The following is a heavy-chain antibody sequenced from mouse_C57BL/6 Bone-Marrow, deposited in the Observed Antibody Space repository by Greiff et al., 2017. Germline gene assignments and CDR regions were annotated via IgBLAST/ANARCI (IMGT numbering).Heavy chain of an antibody. D-gene: IGHD2-4*01. CDR3: TAIYYDDDYAMDY. Sequence: EVQGVESGAELVRPGASVKLSCTASGFNIKDDYMHWVKQRPEQGLEWIGWIDPENGDTEYASKFQGKATITADTSSNTAYLQLSSLTSEDTAVYYCTAIYYDDDYAMDYWGQGTSVTVTS. CDR1: GFNIKDDY. CDR2: IDPENGDT. V-gene: IGHV14-4*01. J-gene: IGHJ4*01.